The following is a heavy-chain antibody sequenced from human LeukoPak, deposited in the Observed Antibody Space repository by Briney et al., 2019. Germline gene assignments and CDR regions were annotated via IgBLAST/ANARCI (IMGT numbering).Heavy chain of an antibody. CDR2: ISYDGSNK. J-gene: IGHJ4*02. CDR3: ARGEAVAGLDY. CDR1: GFTFSSYA. D-gene: IGHD6-19*01. V-gene: IGHV3-30*04. Sequence: GRSLRLSCAASGFTFSSYAMHWVRQAPGKGLEWVAVISYDGSNKYHADSVKGRFTISRDNSKNTLYLQMNSLRAEDTAVYYCARGEAVAGLDYWGQGTLVTVSS.